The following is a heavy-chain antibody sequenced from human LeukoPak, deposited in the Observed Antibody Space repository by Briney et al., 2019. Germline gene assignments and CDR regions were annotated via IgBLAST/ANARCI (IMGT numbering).Heavy chain of an antibody. CDR1: GFTFSSYA. Sequence: PGGSLRLSCAASGFTFSSYAMHWVRQAPGKGLEWVAVISYDGSNKYYADSVKGRFTISRDNSKNTLYLQMNSLRAEDTAVYYCARWVGSSSQKDYYFDYWGQGTLVTVSS. CDR3: ARWVGSSSQKDYYFDY. J-gene: IGHJ4*02. CDR2: ISYDGSNK. V-gene: IGHV3-30-3*01. D-gene: IGHD6-13*01.